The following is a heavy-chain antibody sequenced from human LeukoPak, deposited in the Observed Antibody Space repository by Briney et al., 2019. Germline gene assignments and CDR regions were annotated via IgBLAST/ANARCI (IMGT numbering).Heavy chain of an antibody. Sequence: GGSLRLSCAASGFTFSSYGMHWVRQAPGKGLEWVAFIRYDGSNKYYADSVKGRFTISRDNSKNTLYLQMNSLRAEDTAVYYCARPYSSSPNWFDPWGQGTLVTVSS. CDR1: GFTFSSYG. V-gene: IGHV3-30*02. CDR2: IRYDGSNK. D-gene: IGHD6-13*01. J-gene: IGHJ5*02. CDR3: ARPYSSSPNWFDP.